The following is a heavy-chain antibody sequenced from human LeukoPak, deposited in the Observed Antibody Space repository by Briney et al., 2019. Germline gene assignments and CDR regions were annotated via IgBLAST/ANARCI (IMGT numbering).Heavy chain of an antibody. J-gene: IGHJ5*02. V-gene: IGHV3-30*18. D-gene: IGHD3-10*01. Sequence: GGSLRLSCAASGFTLSSYGMHWVRQAPGKGLEWVAVISFDGSNKYYADSVKGRFTISRDNSKNTLYLQMNSLRAEDTAVYYCAKDYYGSGSYSSPLSWGQGTLVTVSS. CDR1: GFTLSSYG. CDR3: AKDYYGSGSYSSPLS. CDR2: ISFDGSNK.